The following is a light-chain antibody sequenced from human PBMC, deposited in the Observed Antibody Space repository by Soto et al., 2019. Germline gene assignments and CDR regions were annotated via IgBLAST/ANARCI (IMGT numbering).Light chain of an antibody. Sequence: DIQMTQSPSSLSASVGDRVTITCQASQDISNYLNWYQQKRGNAPNLLIPDASNLETGVPSRFSGGGAGTDFTFTISSLQPEDIATYFCQQYDQLPLTFGGGTKVEIK. CDR3: QQYDQLPLT. CDR1: QDISNY. CDR2: DAS. J-gene: IGKJ4*01. V-gene: IGKV1-33*01.